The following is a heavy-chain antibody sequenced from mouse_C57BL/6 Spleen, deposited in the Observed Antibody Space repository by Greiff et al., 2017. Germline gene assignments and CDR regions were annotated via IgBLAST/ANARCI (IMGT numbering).Heavy chain of an antibody. CDR3: AREGGYGYDQGAMDY. V-gene: IGHV1-26*01. D-gene: IGHD2-2*01. Sequence: EVQLQQSGPELVKPGASVKISCKASGYTFTDYYMNWVKQSHGKSLEWIGDINPNNGGTIYNQKFKGKATLTVDKSSSTAYMELRSLTSEDSAVYYCAREGGYGYDQGAMDYWGQGTSVTVSS. CDR1: GYTFTDYY. CDR2: INPNNGGT. J-gene: IGHJ4*01.